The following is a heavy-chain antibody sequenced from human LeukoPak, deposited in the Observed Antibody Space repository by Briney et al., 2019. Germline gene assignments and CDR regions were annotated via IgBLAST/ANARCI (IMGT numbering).Heavy chain of an antibody. CDR1: GYTFTSYG. V-gene: IGHV1-18*01. CDR2: ISAYNGNT. D-gene: IGHD3-22*01. Sequence: GASVKVSCKASGYTFTSYGISWVRQAPGQGLEWMGWISAYNGNTNYAQKLQGRVTMTTDTSTSTAYMELRSLRSDDTAVYYCAGPNYYDSSENAFDIWGQGTMVTVSS. J-gene: IGHJ3*02. CDR3: AGPNYYDSSENAFDI.